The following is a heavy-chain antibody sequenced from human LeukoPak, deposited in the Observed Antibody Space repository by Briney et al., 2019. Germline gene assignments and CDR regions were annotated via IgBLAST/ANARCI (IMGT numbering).Heavy chain of an antibody. CDR3: ARGYCGGDCYGD. CDR2: INGSSRHI. CDR1: GFTFGDYF. D-gene: IGHD2-21*02. Sequence: PGGSLRLSCAASGFTFGDYFMNWVRQAPGKGLEYVSSINGSSRHIYYADSVKGRFTISRDNTKSSLYLQMNSLRVEDMAVYYCARGYCGGDCYGDWGQGTLVTVSS. V-gene: IGHV3-21*01. J-gene: IGHJ1*01.